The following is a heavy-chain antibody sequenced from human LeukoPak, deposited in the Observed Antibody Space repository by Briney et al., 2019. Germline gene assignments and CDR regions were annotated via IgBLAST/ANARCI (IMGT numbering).Heavy chain of an antibody. V-gene: IGHV4-39*01. CDR3: ARHGYNFWSGYSQFYYYYYMDV. CDR2: IYYSGNT. CDR1: AASISSSSYY. D-gene: IGHD3-3*01. Sequence: SETLSLTCTVSAASISSSSYYWGWIRQPPGKGLEWIGTIYYSGNTYYNPSLKSRATMSVDTSKNQFSLKRSSVTAADTAVYYCARHGYNFWSGYSQFYYYYYMDVWGKGTTVTVSS. J-gene: IGHJ6*03.